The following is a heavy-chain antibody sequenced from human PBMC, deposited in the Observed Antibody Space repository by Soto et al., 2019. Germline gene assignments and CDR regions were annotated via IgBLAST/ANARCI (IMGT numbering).Heavy chain of an antibody. CDR2: IYPGDSDT. CDR3: ARLGGYCSITKCYGGGDY. D-gene: IGHD2-2*01. J-gene: IGHJ4*02. Sequence: EVQLVQSGAEVKKPGESLKISCKGSGYSFTSYWIGWVRQMPGKGLEWMGIIYPGDSDTRYSPSFQGQVTISADKSXXTXXLQWSSRKASDTAMYYCARLGGYCSITKCYGGGDYWAQGPLVTVSS. CDR1: GYSFTSYW. V-gene: IGHV5-51*03.